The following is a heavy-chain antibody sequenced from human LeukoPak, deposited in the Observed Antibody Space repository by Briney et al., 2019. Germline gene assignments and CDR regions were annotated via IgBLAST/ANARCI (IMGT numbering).Heavy chain of an antibody. V-gene: IGHV3-53*01. CDR1: GFTVSTNS. CDR2: ICCDNT. Sequence: GGSLRLSCTVSGFTVSTNSMSWVRQAPWKGLEWVSVICCDNTHYSDSVKGRFTISRDNSKNTLYLQMNSLRAEDTAVYYCARLREIPVFGVVTKSTSYFDYWGQGTLVTVSS. CDR3: ARLREIPVFGVVTKSTSYFDY. D-gene: IGHD3-3*01. J-gene: IGHJ4*02.